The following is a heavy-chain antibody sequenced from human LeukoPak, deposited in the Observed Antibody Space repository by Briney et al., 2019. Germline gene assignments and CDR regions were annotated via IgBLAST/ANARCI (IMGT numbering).Heavy chain of an antibody. CDR1: GLTFSNYA. CDR3: AKPHYSGSGSYSREDY. D-gene: IGHD3-10*01. V-gene: IGHV3-23*01. J-gene: IGHJ4*02. CDR2: ISTNGDRT. Sequence: GGSLRLSCAASGLTFSNYAMTWVRQAPGKGLEWVSAISTNGDRTYYADSVKGRFTVSRDNFKNTLYLQMNSLRAEDTALYYCAKPHYSGSGSYSREDYWGQGTLVTVSS.